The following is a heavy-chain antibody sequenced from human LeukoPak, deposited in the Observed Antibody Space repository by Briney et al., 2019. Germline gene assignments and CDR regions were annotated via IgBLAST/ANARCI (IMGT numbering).Heavy chain of an antibody. D-gene: IGHD4-17*01. V-gene: IGHV3-30*18. CDR2: MACEGSKK. Sequence: GRSLRLSCAASRFTFNSYGMHWVRQAPGEGLEWVADMACEGSKKYYADSVRARFTIHRHNSKNTLYLQTNSLRAEDTAVYYCAKEGPPGDYGDFGDYFDYWGQGTLVTVSS. CDR1: RFTFNSYG. CDR3: AKEGPPGDYGDFGDYFDY. J-gene: IGHJ4*02.